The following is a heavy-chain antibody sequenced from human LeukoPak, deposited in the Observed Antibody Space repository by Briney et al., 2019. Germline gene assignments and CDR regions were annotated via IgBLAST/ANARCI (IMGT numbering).Heavy chain of an antibody. CDR1: GFTVSSNY. CDR2: IYSGGIT. V-gene: IGHV3-66*01. Sequence: GGSLRLSCAASGFTVSSNYMTWIRQAPGKGLDWVSVIYSGGITYYADSVRGRFNISRDNSKNMLYLQMSSLRAEDTAVYYCARGWDYYDSSGYYRPSDAFDIWGQGTMVTVSS. D-gene: IGHD3-22*01. J-gene: IGHJ3*02. CDR3: ARGWDYYDSSGYYRPSDAFDI.